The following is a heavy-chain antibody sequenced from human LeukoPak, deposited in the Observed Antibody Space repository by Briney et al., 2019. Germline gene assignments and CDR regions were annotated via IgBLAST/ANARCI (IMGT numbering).Heavy chain of an antibody. J-gene: IGHJ6*03. D-gene: IGHD3-3*01. V-gene: IGHV4-39*07. Sequence: SETLSLTCTVSGGSISSSSYYWGWIRQPPGKGLEWIGSIYYSGSTYYNPSLKSRVTISVDTSKNQFSLRLSSVTAADTAVYYCARGRRYDFWSGYYPYYYYYYMDVWGKGTTVTVSS. CDR2: IYYSGST. CDR3: ARGRRYDFWSGYYPYYYYYYMDV. CDR1: GGSISSSSYY.